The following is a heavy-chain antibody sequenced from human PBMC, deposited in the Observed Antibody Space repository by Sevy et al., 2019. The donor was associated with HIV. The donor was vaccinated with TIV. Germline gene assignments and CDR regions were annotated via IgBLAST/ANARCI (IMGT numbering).Heavy chain of an antibody. Sequence: GGSLRLSCAASGFTFSSYAMTWVRQAPGKGLEWVSAISGSGGYTYYADSVKGRFTIPRDNSKKTLDLQMHSLGAEDTAVYYCAKEGYESSGYYHWGQGTLVTVSS. J-gene: IGHJ5*02. CDR3: AKEGYESSGYYH. CDR2: ISGSGGYT. V-gene: IGHV3-23*01. D-gene: IGHD3-22*01. CDR1: GFTFSSYA.